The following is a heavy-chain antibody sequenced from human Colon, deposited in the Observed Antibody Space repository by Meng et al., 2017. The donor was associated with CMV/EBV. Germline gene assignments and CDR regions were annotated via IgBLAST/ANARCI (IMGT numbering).Heavy chain of an antibody. Sequence: GESLKISCRGSGYTFTSYWIAWVRQMPGKGLEWIGSIYHGGSTSYNPSLKSRVIISGDTSKNQLSLRLSSVTAADTAVYYCASQLRVANLGMVIPFDYWGQGMLVTVSS. CDR2: IYHGGST. J-gene: IGHJ4*02. CDR1: GYTFTSYW. D-gene: IGHD3-3*01. V-gene: IGHV5-51*01. CDR3: ASQLRVANLGMVIPFDY.